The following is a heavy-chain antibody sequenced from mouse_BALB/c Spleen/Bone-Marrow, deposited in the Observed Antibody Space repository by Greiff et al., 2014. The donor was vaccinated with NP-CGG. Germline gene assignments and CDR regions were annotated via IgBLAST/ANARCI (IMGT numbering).Heavy chain of an antibody. V-gene: IGHV2-6-1*01. CDR1: GFSLTSYG. Sequence: QVQLKESAPGLSASSQSLSITCTISGFSLTSYGVHWVRQPPGKGLEWLVVIWSDGSTTYNSALKSRLSISKDNSKSQVVLKMNSLQTDDTAMYYCARRGSFYATDYWGQGTSVTVAS. CDR3: ARRGSFYATDY. CDR2: IWSDGST. J-gene: IGHJ4*01.